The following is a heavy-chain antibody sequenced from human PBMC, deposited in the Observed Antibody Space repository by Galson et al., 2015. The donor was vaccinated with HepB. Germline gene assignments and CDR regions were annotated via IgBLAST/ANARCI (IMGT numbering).Heavy chain of an antibody. Sequence: SETLSLTCTVSGGSISSSSYYWGWIRQPPGKGLEWIGSIFYSGSTYYNPSLKSRVTISVDTSKNQFSLKLSSVTVADTSVFYCARLNYYDTCPYTPWGQGTLVTVSS. V-gene: IGHV4-39*01. CDR2: IFYSGST. CDR3: ARLNYYDTCPYTP. D-gene: IGHD3-22*01. CDR1: GGSISSSSYY. J-gene: IGHJ4*01.